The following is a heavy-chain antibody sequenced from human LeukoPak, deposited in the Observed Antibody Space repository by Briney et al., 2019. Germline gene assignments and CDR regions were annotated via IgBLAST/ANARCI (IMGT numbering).Heavy chain of an antibody. CDR1: GYTFTSYG. CDR3: ARDLVRYCSGGSCYYSGTHFDY. Sequence: GASVKVSCTASGYTFTSYGISWVRQAPGQGLEWMGWISAYNGNTNYAQKLQGRVTMTTDTSTSTAYMELRSLRSDDTAVYYCARDLVRYCSGGSCYYSGTHFDYWGQGTLVTVSS. D-gene: IGHD2-15*01. CDR2: ISAYNGNT. J-gene: IGHJ4*02. V-gene: IGHV1-18*01.